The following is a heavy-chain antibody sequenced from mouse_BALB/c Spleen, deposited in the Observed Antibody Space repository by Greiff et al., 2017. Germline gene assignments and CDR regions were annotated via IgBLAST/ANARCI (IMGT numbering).Heavy chain of an antibody. Sequence: QVQLQQSGAELVKPGASVKLSCTASGFNIKDTYIHWVKQRPGQGLEWIGWIYPGDGSTKYNEKFKGKTTLTADKSSSTAYMLLSSLTSEDSAIYFCARETNCYGSSGYFDYWGQGTTLTVSS. CDR2: IYPGDGST. CDR3: ARETNCYGSSGYFDY. D-gene: IGHD1-1*01. J-gene: IGHJ2*01. CDR1: GFNIKDTY. V-gene: IGHV1S56*01.